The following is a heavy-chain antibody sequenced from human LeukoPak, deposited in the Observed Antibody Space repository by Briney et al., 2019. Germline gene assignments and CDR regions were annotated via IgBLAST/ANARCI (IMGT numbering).Heavy chain of an antibody. Sequence: GGSLRLSCAASGFTFSSYWMSWVRQAPGQGLEWVANIKQDGSEKYYVDSVKGRFTISRDNAKNSLYLQMNSLRAEDTAVYYCASDLRPRECYVFWSGYSVFDYWGQGTLVTVSS. V-gene: IGHV3-7*05. CDR3: ASDLRPRECYVFWSGYSVFDY. CDR2: IKQDGSEK. J-gene: IGHJ4*02. CDR1: GFTFSSYW. D-gene: IGHD3-3*01.